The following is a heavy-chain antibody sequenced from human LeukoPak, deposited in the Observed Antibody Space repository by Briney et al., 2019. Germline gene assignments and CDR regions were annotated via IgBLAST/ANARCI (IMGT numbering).Heavy chain of an antibody. CDR1: GGTFSSYA. D-gene: IGHD3-3*01. J-gene: IGHJ4*02. CDR3: AGGNYDFWSGNFDY. Sequence: SVKVSCKASGGTFSSYAISWVRQAPGQGLEWMGRIIPIFGTANYAQKFQGRVTITTDESTSTAYMELSSLRSEDTAVYYCAGGNYDFWSGNFDYWGQGALVTVSS. V-gene: IGHV1-69*05. CDR2: IIPIFGTA.